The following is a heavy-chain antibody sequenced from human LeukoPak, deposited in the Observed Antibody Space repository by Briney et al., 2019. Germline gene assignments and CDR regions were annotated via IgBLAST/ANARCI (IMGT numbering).Heavy chain of an antibody. J-gene: IGHJ4*02. Sequence: PSETLSLTCTVSGGTISSSSYYWGWIRQPPGKGLEWIGSIYYSGTTYYNPSLKSRVTISVDTSKSQFSLRLTSVTAADTAVYYCARHVRFLEWLSSYYFDYWGRGTLVTVSS. CDR2: IYYSGTT. V-gene: IGHV4-39*01. CDR3: ARHVRFLEWLSSYYFDY. CDR1: GGTISSSSYY. D-gene: IGHD3-3*01.